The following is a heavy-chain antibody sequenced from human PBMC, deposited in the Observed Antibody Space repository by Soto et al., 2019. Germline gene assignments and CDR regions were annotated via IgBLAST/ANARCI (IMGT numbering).Heavy chain of an antibody. Sequence: GGSLRLSCAASGFTFSTSEMNWVRQAPGKGLEWVSYISSSGSTIYYADSVKGRFTVSRDNAKNSLYLQMNSLRVEDTAVYYCAREQYYDFWSAYYYYYGMDVWGQGTTFTVAS. V-gene: IGHV3-48*03. J-gene: IGHJ6*02. CDR3: AREQYYDFWSAYYYYYGMDV. CDR1: GFTFSTSE. CDR2: ISSSGSTI. D-gene: IGHD3-3*01.